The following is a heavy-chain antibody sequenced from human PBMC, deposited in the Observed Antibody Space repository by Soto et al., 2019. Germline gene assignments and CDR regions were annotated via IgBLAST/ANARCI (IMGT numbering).Heavy chain of an antibody. V-gene: IGHV4-34*01. CDR3: ARGGEGCSGGSCYSDSYYLYYFDY. Sequence: SETLSLTCAVYGGSISGYYWSWIRQPPGRGLEWIGEINHSGSTNYNPSLKSRVTISVDTSKNQFSLKLSSVTAADTAVYYCARGGEGCSGGSCYSDSYYLYYFDYWGQGTLVNVSS. J-gene: IGHJ4*02. D-gene: IGHD2-15*01. CDR1: GGSISGYY. CDR2: INHSGST.